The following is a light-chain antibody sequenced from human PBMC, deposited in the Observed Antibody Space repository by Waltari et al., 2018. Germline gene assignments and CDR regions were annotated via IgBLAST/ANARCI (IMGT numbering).Light chain of an antibody. CDR3: SSFTTRRTWV. V-gene: IGLV2-14*01. Sequence: QSALTQPPSVSGSPGQSITISCTGTSSDIGHDTSASGYQQPPGKVPKLIIYDVSTRPSGVSQRFSGSKSGNSASLTISGLQPDDEAGYYCSSFTTRRTWVFGGGTKLTVL. CDR2: DVS. CDR1: SSDIGHDTS. J-gene: IGLJ3*02.